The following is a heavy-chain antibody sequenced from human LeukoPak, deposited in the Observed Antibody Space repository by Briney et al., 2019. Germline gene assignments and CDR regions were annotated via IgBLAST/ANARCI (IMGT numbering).Heavy chain of an antibody. CDR3: ARSPGISTSYYYYYYMDV. Sequence: ASVKVSCKASGYTFTSYGISWVRQAPGQGLEWMGWISAYNGNTNYAQKLQGRVTMTTDTSTSTAYMELRSLRSDETAVYYCARSPGISTSYYYYYYMDVWGKGTTVTVSS. CDR1: GYTFTSYG. V-gene: IGHV1-18*01. CDR2: ISAYNGNT. J-gene: IGHJ6*03. D-gene: IGHD2-2*01.